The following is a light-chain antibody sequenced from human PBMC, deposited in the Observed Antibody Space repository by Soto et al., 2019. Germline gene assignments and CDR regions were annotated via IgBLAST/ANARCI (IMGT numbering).Light chain of an antibody. CDR3: QQYNNWPPTNT. V-gene: IGKV3-15*01. CDR1: QSVSSN. Sequence: EIVMTQSPATLSASPGERVTLSCTASQSVSSNLAWYQQKPGQAPRLLIYGASTRATGIPARFSGSGSGTEFTLSISSLQSEDFAVYYCQQYNNWPPTNTFGQGAKLEIK. J-gene: IGKJ2*01. CDR2: GAS.